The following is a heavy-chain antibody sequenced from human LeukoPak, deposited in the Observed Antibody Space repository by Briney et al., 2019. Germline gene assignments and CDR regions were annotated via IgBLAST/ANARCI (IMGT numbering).Heavy chain of an antibody. Sequence: QSGGSLRLSCAASGFTFSTYWMTWVRQAPGKGLDWVGNIKQDGSETYYADSLKGRFTISRDNAKNSLYLQMNSLRAEDTAVYYCAREDGSSSSVAWGQGTLVTVSS. CDR2: IKQDGSET. CDR3: AREDGSSSSVA. CDR1: GFTFSTYW. V-gene: IGHV3-7*01. D-gene: IGHD6-6*01. J-gene: IGHJ5*02.